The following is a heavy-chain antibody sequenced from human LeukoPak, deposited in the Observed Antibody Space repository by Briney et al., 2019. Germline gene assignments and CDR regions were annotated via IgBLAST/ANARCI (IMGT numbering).Heavy chain of an antibody. J-gene: IGHJ3*02. CDR1: GGSISSGSYY. CDR3: ARARSSSWRDAFDI. V-gene: IGHV4-61*09. CDR2: IYTSGST. D-gene: IGHD6-13*01. Sequence: SETLSLTCTVSGGSISSGSYYWSWIRQPAGKGLEWIGHIYTSGSTNYNPSLKSRVTISVDTSKNQFSLKLSSVTAADTAVYYCARARSSSWRDAFDIWGQGTMVTVSS.